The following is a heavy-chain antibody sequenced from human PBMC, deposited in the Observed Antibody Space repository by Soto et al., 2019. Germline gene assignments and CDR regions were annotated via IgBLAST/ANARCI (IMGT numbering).Heavy chain of an antibody. V-gene: IGHV1-69*02. Sequence: VQLVQSGADVKKPGSSVKVSCKAYGDTFSSYTINWVRQAPGQGLEWMGGLIPLLDLAIYNQKFQGRVTITADTATNTAYMEWANLSSEVTAGYYCAGLGSCWESEYVAIWGQGTLVTVSP. D-gene: IGHD6-19*01. CDR1: GDTFSSYT. CDR3: AGLGSCWESEYVAI. CDR2: LIPLLDLA. J-gene: IGHJ1*01.